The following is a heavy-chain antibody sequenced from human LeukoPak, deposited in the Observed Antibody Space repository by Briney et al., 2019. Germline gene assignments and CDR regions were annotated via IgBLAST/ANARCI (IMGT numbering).Heavy chain of an antibody. V-gene: IGHV3-74*01. J-gene: IGHJ4*02. CDR3: AREHYDFWSGYSKSNDY. CDR1: GFTFSSYW. D-gene: IGHD3-3*01. CDR2: INSDGSST. Sequence: PGGSLRLSCAASGFTFSSYWMHWVRQAPGKGLVWVSRINSDGSSTSYADSVKGRFTISRDNAKNTLYLQMNSLRAEDTAVYYCAREHYDFWSGYSKSNDYWGQGTLVTASS.